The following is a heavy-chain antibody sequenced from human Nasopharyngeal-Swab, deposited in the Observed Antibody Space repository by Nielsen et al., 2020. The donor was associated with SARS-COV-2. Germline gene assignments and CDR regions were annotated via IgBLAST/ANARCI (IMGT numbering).Heavy chain of an antibody. V-gene: IGHV4-39*02. CDR2: ILVNRYT. CDR1: GGSITSSRHR. J-gene: IGHJ4*02. D-gene: IGHD3-3*01. Sequence: SETLSLTCTVSGGSITSSRHRWGWIRQPPGKGLEWIGQILVNRYTEYHPSVRGRITVYADTSENSFSLRLSSATAADTAVYYCARLDPFGSEDKWGQGTLVTVSS. CDR3: ARLDPFGSEDK.